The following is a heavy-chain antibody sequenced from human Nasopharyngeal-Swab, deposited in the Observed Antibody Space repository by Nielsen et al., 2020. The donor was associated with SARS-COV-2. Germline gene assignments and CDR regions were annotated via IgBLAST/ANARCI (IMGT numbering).Heavy chain of an antibody. V-gene: IGHV3-9*01. CDR3: ATIPGTPYYYYGMDV. J-gene: IGHJ6*02. CDR2: ISWNSGSI. D-gene: IGHD1-1*01. CDR1: GFTFDDYA. Sequence: SLKISCAASGFTFDDYAMHWVRQAPGKGLEWVSGISWNSGSIGYADSVKGRFTISRDNAKNSLYLQMNSLRAEDTALYYCATIPGTPYYYYGMDVWGQGTTVTASS.